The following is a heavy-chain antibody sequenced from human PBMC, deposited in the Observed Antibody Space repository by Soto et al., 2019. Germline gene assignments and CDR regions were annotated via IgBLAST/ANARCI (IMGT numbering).Heavy chain of an antibody. Sequence: EVQLVESGGGLVQPGGSLRLSCAASGFTVSSNYMSWVRQAPGKGLEWVSVIYSGGSTYYADSVKGSFTISRDNSKTTLYLQRNSLRAEDTAVYYCARDMVRGLYPEYFQHWGQGTLVTVSS. J-gene: IGHJ1*01. CDR2: IYSGGST. CDR1: GFTVSSNY. CDR3: ARDMVRGLYPEYFQH. D-gene: IGHD3-10*01. V-gene: IGHV3-66*01.